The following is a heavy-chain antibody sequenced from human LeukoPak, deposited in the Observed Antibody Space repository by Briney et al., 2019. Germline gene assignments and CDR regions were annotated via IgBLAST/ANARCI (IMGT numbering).Heavy chain of an antibody. CDR2: ISAYNGNT. D-gene: IGHD2-8*01. CDR3: ARDRYCTNGVCPVYYYYGMDV. V-gene: IGHV1-18*01. Sequence: ASVKVSCKASGYTFTSYGISWVRQAPGLGLEWMGWISAYNGNTNYAQKLQGRVTMTTDTSTSTAYMELRSLRSDDTAVYNCARDRYCTNGVCPVYYYYGMDVWGQGTTVTVSS. CDR1: GYTFTSYG. J-gene: IGHJ6*02.